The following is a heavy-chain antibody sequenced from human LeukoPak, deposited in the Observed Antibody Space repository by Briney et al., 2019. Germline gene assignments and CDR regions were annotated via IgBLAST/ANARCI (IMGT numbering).Heavy chain of an antibody. D-gene: IGHD5-24*01. CDR1: GYAFTRHY. CDR2: INPSGSST. J-gene: IGHJ4*02. V-gene: IGHV1-46*01. CDR3: ARVEEYGYNYFDY. Sequence: GASVKVSCKASGYAFTRHYMHWVRQAPGQGLEWMGLINPSGSSTIYAQKFQGRVTMTRDMSTSTDYMELSSLRSEDTAVYYCARVEEYGYNYFDYWGQGTLVTVSS.